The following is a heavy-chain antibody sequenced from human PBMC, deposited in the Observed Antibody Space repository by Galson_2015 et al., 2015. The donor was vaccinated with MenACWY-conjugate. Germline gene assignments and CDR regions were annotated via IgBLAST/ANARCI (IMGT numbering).Heavy chain of an antibody. Sequence: SVKVSCKASGYTFPTYYLHWMRQAPGQGLEWMGRIDPGSGGTDFAQKFQGRVTMTRDTSISTAYMEFSRLRSDDTAVYYCAREDMIRGSGYDFDFWGQGTLVTVS. CDR2: IDPGSGGT. D-gene: IGHD5-12*01. CDR1: GYTFPTYY. V-gene: IGHV1-2*06. CDR3: AREDMIRGSGYDFDF. J-gene: IGHJ4*02.